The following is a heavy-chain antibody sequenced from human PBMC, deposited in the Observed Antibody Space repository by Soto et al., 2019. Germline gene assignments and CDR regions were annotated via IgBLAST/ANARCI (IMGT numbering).Heavy chain of an antibody. CDR2: INAGNGNT. V-gene: IGHV1-3*01. CDR1: GYTFTSYA. J-gene: IGHJ6*03. CDR3: ARSLKTEVVGYDILTGYPNPSYYYYYMDV. D-gene: IGHD3-9*01. Sequence: ASVKVSCKASGYTFTSYAMHWVRQAPGQRLEWMGWINAGNGNTKYSQKFQGRVTITRDTSASTAYMELSSLRSEDTAVYYCARSLKTEVVGYDILTGYPNPSYYYYYMDVWGKGTTVTVSS.